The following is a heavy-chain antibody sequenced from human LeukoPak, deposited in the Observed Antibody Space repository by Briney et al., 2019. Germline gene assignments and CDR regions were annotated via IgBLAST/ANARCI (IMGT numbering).Heavy chain of an antibody. CDR1: GLTFSNAW. V-gene: IGHV3-15*01. CDR2: IKSKIDGRTT. Sequence: PGGSLSLSCAVSGLTFSNAWMSWVRQGPGMGLEWGGRIKSKIDGRTTDYAAHVKGRFTLSRDDPKNTLYLQLNSLRTEDTAIYYCTTDAGEQYEFDPWGQGTLVTVSS. D-gene: IGHD1/OR15-1a*01. CDR3: TTDAGEQYEFDP. J-gene: IGHJ5*02.